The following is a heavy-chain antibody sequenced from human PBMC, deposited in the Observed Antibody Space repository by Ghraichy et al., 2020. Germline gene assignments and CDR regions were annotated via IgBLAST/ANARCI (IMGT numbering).Heavy chain of an antibody. Sequence: AGSLRLSCAGSKFTFSNFAMSWVRQAPGKGLEWVASIRGSGDATYYADAVKGRFTISRDNSKSILYLRMNNLRPVDAALYYCVTDPCSTGGCNTGNFDNWGQGTLVTVSS. CDR2: IRGSGDAT. V-gene: IGHV3-23*01. CDR3: VTDPCSTGGCNTGNFDN. CDR1: KFTFSNFA. D-gene: IGHD2-15*01. J-gene: IGHJ4*02.